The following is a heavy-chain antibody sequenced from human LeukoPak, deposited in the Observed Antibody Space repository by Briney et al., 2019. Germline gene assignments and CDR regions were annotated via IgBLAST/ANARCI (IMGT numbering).Heavy chain of an antibody. Sequence: ASVKVSCKSSGGTFSSYAISWVRQAPGQGLEWMGGIIPIFGTANYAQKFQGRVTITTDESTSTAYMELSSLRSEDTAVYYCARAGQLGPEFWPNMDVWGKGTTVTVSS. J-gene: IGHJ6*03. V-gene: IGHV1-69*05. CDR3: ARAGQLGPEFWPNMDV. D-gene: IGHD6-6*01. CDR2: IIPIFGTA. CDR1: GGTFSSYA.